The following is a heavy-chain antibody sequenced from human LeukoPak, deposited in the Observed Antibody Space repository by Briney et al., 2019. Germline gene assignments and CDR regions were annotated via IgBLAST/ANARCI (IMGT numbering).Heavy chain of an antibody. J-gene: IGHJ5*02. D-gene: IGHD6-19*01. Sequence: GGSLRLSCAASGFTFSSYAMSWVRQAPGKGLEWVSSISGSGGSTYYADSVKGRFTISRDNSKNTLYLQMNSLRAEDTAVYYCAKDRAVAGKHANWFDPWGQGTLVTVSS. V-gene: IGHV3-23*01. CDR2: ISGSGGST. CDR3: AKDRAVAGKHANWFDP. CDR1: GFTFSSYA.